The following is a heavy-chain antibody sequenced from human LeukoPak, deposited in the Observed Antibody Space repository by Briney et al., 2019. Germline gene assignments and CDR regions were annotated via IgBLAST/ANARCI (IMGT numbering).Heavy chain of an antibody. Sequence: SETLSLTCTVSGGSISSYYCSWIRQPPGKGLGWIGYIYYSGSTNYNPPLKSRVTISVDTSKNQFSLKLSSVTAADTAVYYCARGGIASGSSWYYFDYWGQGTLVTVSS. J-gene: IGHJ4*02. CDR2: IYYSGST. V-gene: IGHV4-59*01. CDR1: GGSISSYY. CDR3: ARGGIASGSSWYYFDY. D-gene: IGHD6-13*01.